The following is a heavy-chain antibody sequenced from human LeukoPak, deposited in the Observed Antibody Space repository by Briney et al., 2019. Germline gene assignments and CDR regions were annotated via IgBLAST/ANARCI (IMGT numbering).Heavy chain of an antibody. CDR1: GGSISSISYY. J-gene: IGHJ4*02. CDR3: ARQGVVGATGFDY. D-gene: IGHD1-26*01. V-gene: IGHV4-39*01. Sequence: PSETLSLTCSVSGGSISSISYYWGWIRQPPGKGLEWIGNIYSSGSTYNNPSLKSRVIISVDTSKNQFSLKLTSVTAADTAVCYCARQGVVGATGFDYWGQGTLVTVSS. CDR2: IYSSGST.